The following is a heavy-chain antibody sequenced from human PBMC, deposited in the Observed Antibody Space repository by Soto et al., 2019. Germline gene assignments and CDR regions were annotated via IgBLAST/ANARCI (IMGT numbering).Heavy chain of an antibody. CDR1: GFTLSMSA. V-gene: IGHV3-23*01. Sequence: GGSLRLSCASSGFTLSMSAVNWVRQAPGKGLEGLSYFSVSVGRTYLEDSVKGRFTITRGRSNNKVSLEMESLRAEDTAVYYCANDIGIIVKACDAFDVCGQGTKVTVSS. CDR2: FSVSVGRT. J-gene: IGHJ3*01. D-gene: IGHD3-16*02. CDR3: ANDIGIIVKACDAFDV.